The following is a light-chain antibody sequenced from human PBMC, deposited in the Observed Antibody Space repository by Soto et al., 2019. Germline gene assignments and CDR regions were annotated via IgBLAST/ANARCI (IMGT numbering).Light chain of an antibody. CDR3: QQRNNWPLT. Sequence: EIVLTQSPATLSLSPGERVTLSCRASQSVGSYLAWYQQKPGQAPRLLIYDASNRATGIPARFSGSGSGTDFTLTISSLEPEDFAFYYCQQRNNWPLTFGGGTKVEIK. CDR2: DAS. CDR1: QSVGSY. J-gene: IGKJ4*01. V-gene: IGKV3-11*01.